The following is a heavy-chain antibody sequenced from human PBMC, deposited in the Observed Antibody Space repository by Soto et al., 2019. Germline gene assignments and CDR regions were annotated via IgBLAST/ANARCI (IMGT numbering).Heavy chain of an antibody. CDR2: IYYSGST. CDR3: ARGRPQKGGYCSSTSCYSYYYYYLDV. J-gene: IGHJ6*03. D-gene: IGHD2-2*01. Sequence: SETLSLTCTVSGGSISSYYWSWIRQPPGKGLEWIGYIYYSGSTNYNPSLKSRVTISVDTSKNQFSLKLSSVTAADTAVYYCARGRPQKGGYCSSTSCYSYYYYYLDVWGKGTSVIVSS. CDR1: GGSISSYY. V-gene: IGHV4-59*01.